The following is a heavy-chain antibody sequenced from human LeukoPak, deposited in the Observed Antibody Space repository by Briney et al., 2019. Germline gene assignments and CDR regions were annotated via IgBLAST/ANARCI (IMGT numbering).Heavy chain of an antibody. V-gene: IGHV3-49*04. D-gene: IGHD1-1*01. CDR2: IRSKAHGGTT. CDR3: TRATGTGARKFDY. J-gene: IGHJ4*02. CDR1: GFTFGDYA. Sequence: GGSLRLSCTASGFTFGDYAMSWVRQAPGKGLEWVGFIRSKAHGGTTEYAASVKGRFTISRDDSKSIAYLQMNSLKTEDTAVYYCTRATGTGARKFDYWGQGTLVTVSS.